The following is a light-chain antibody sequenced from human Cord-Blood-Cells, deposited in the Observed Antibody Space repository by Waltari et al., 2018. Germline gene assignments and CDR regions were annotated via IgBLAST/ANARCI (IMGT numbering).Light chain of an antibody. CDR1: QSLLHSNGYNY. CDR3: MQALQTPRT. Sequence: DIVMTQSPLSLPVTPGEPASISCRSSQSLLHSNGYNYLDWYLQKPGQSPQLLIYLGSNRASGAPDRFSGSGSGTDLTLKISRVEAEDVGVYYCMQALQTPRTFGQGTKVEIK. J-gene: IGKJ1*01. CDR2: LGS. V-gene: IGKV2-28*01.